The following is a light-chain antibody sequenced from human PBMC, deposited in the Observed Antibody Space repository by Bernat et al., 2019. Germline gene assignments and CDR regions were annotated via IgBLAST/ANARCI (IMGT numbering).Light chain of an antibody. Sequence: QSALTQPASVSGSPGQSITISCTGTNSDVGGYKFVSWYQHHPGKAPKLILYDVTNRPSGISDRFSGSMSANTASLTISGLRAEDEADYFCTSYTSTSALYVFGTGTKVTVL. V-gene: IGLV2-14*03. CDR3: TSYTSTSALYV. J-gene: IGLJ1*01. CDR1: NSDVGGYKF. CDR2: DVT.